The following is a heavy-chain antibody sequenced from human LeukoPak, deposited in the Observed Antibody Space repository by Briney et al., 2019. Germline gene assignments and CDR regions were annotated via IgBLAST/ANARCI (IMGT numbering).Heavy chain of an antibody. CDR3: ARSSLTMVRGVTPHPQDY. J-gene: IGHJ4*02. CDR1: GYTFTSYG. CDR2: ISAYNGNT. V-gene: IGHV1-18*01. D-gene: IGHD3-10*01. Sequence: ASVKVSCKASGYTFTSYGISWVRQAPGQGLEWMGWISAYNGNTNYAQKLQGRVTMTTDTSTSTAYMELRSLRSDDTAVYYCARSSLTMVRGVTPHPQDYWGQGTLVTVSS.